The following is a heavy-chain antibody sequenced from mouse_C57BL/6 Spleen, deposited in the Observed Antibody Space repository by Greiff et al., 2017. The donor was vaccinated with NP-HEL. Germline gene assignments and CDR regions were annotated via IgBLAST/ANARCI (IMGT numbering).Heavy chain of an antibody. CDR1: GYSFTGYY. Sequence: EVQLQQSGPELVKPGASVKISCKASGYSFTGYYMNWVKQSPEKSLEWIGEINPSTGGTTYNQKFKAKATLTVDKSSSTAYMQLKSLTSEDSAVYYCARGPSDAMDYGGQGTSVTVSS. CDR3: ARGPSDAMDY. J-gene: IGHJ4*01. CDR2: INPSTGGT. V-gene: IGHV1-42*01.